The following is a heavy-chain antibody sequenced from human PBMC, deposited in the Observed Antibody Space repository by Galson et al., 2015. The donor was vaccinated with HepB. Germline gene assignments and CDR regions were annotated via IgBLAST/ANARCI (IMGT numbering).Heavy chain of an antibody. Sequence: TLSLTCTVSGGSISSGGYYWSWIRQHPGKGLEWIGYIYYSGSTYYNPSLKSRVTISVDTSKNQFSLKLSSVTAADTAVYYCARGTMVRGVFPSPFDYWGQGTLVTVSS. CDR1: GGSISSGGYY. V-gene: IGHV4-31*03. J-gene: IGHJ4*02. CDR2: IYYSGST. CDR3: ARGTMVRGVFPSPFDY. D-gene: IGHD3-10*01.